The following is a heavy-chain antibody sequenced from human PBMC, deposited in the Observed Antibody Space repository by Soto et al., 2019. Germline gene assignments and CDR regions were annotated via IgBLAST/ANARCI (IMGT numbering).Heavy chain of an antibody. Sequence: QLELVQSGAEVMEPGSSVKLSCKASGGSLRNSGINWVRQAPGQGLEWVGGIIPIIGTPNYLQRLQTRVTITADESTKTAFLELGSLRFDDTAIYYCARERDGSGSLSYYFDQWGQGTLVTVSS. D-gene: IGHD3-10*01. CDR3: ARERDGSGSLSYYFDQ. J-gene: IGHJ4*02. CDR1: GGSLRNSG. V-gene: IGHV1-69*01. CDR2: IIPIIGTP.